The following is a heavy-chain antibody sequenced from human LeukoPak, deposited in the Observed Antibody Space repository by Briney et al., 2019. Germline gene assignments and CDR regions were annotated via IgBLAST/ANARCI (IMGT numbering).Heavy chain of an antibody. CDR3: ARDVEMFSTTWSDAFDI. CDR1: GFTFSSYG. Sequence: PGRSLRLSCAASGFTFSSYGMHWVRQAPGKGLEWVSSITSSSTSMYYADSVKGRFTISRDNAKNSLYLQMDSLRVDDTAVYYCARDVEMFSTTWSDAFDIWGQGTMVTVSS. CDR2: ITSSSTSM. D-gene: IGHD6-13*01. V-gene: IGHV3-21*01. J-gene: IGHJ3*02.